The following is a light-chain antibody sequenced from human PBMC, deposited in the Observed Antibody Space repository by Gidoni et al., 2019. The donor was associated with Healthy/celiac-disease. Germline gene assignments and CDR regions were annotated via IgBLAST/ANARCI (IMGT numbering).Light chain of an antibody. CDR2: GAS. Sequence: EIVMTHSPATLSVSPGERATLSCRASQSVSSNLAWYQQKPGQAPRLLIYGASTRATGNPARFSGSGSGTEFTLTISSLQSEDFAVYYCQSVTFGQGTKLEIK. CDR3: QSVT. V-gene: IGKV3-15*01. J-gene: IGKJ2*01. CDR1: QSVSSN.